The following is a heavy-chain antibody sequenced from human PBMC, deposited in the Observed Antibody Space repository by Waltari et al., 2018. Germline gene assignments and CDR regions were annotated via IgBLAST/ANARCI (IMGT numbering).Heavy chain of an antibody. D-gene: IGHD4-4*01. CDR3: ARSLTVTTPYYYYGMDV. J-gene: IGHJ6*02. CDR1: GGSFSGYY. Sequence: QVQLQQWGAGLLKPSETLSLTCAVYGGSFSGYYWSWIRQPPGKGLEWIGEINHSGSTNYNPSRKIRVTISVDTSKNQFSLKLSSVTAADTAVYYCARSLTVTTPYYYYGMDVWGQGTTVTVSS. CDR2: INHSGST. V-gene: IGHV4-34*01.